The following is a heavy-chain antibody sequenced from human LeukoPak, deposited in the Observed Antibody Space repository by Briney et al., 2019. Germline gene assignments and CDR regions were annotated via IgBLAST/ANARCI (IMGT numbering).Heavy chain of an antibody. J-gene: IGHJ4*02. CDR3: ASSSVGATRYFDY. Sequence: ASVKVSCKASGYTFTSYGISWVRQAPGQGLEWMGWISAYNGNTNYAQKLQGRVTMTTDPSTSTAYMELRSLRSDDTAVYYCASSSVGATRYFDYWGQGTLVAVSS. D-gene: IGHD1-26*01. V-gene: IGHV1-18*01. CDR1: GYTFTSYG. CDR2: ISAYNGNT.